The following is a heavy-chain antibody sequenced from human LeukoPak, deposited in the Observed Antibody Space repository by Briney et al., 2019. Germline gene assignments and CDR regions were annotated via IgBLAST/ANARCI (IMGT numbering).Heavy chain of an antibody. CDR1: GFTFSIYG. V-gene: IGHV3-33*01. CDR3: ARDPETYGMDV. CDR2: IWYDGSNK. J-gene: IGHJ6*02. Sequence: GGSLRLSCAASGFTFSIYGMHWVRQAPGKGLEWVAVIWYDGSNKYYADSVKGRFTISRDNSKNTLYLQMNSLRAEDTAVYYCARDPETYGMDVWGQGTTVTVSS.